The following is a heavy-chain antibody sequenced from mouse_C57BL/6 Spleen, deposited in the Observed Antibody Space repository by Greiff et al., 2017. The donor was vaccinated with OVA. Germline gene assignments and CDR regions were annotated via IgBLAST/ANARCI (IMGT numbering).Heavy chain of an antibody. D-gene: IGHD1-1*01. CDR3: ARAVTTVAHLDY. V-gene: IGHV14-2*01. J-gene: IGHJ2*01. Sequence: EVQLQQSGAELVKPGASVKLSCTASGFNIKDYYMHWVKQRNEQGLEWIGRIDPEDGETKYAPQFQGKGNIPADTSSTTAYLQLSSLTSEDTAVYYCARAVTTVAHLDYWGQGTTLTVSS. CDR1: GFNIKDYY. CDR2: IDPEDGET.